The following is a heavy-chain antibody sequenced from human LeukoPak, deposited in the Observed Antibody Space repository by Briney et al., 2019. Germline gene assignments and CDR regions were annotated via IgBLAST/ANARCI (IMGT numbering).Heavy chain of an antibody. CDR1: GSTFTSYY. CDR3: ARVYYYYDSSGILTLYFDY. J-gene: IGHJ4*02. Sequence: ASVKVSCKTSGSTFTSYYTHWVRQAPGQGLEWMGWVNPTSGGTNYAQKFQGRVTMTRDTSISTAYMELSRLRSDDTAVYYCARVYYYYDSSGILTLYFDYWGQGTLVTVSS. D-gene: IGHD3-22*01. V-gene: IGHV1-2*02. CDR2: VNPTSGGT.